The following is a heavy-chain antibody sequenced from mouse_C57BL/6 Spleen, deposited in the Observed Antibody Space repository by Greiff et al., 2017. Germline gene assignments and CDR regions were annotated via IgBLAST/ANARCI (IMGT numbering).Heavy chain of an antibody. V-gene: IGHV5-17*01. Sequence: EVKLMESGGGLVKPGGSLKLSCAASGFTFSDYGMHWVRQAPEKGLEWVAYISSGSSTIYYADTVKGRFTISRDNAKNTLFLQMTSLRSEDTAMYYCARRGMITTRDYYAMDYWGQGTSVTVSS. D-gene: IGHD2-4*01. CDR1: GFTFSDYG. CDR2: ISSGSSTI. CDR3: ARRGMITTRDYYAMDY. J-gene: IGHJ4*01.